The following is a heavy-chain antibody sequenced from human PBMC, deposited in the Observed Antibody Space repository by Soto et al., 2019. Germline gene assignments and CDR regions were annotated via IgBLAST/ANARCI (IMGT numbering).Heavy chain of an antibody. V-gene: IGHV4-34*01. Sequence: QVQLQQWGAGLLKPSETLSLTCAVSGGSLGGFHWSWIGQPPGKGLEGIGEISRSGSTHYGPSLRSRVTMSMDTSRHQLSLNLGSVPDADTAVYYCARGRTPPLIETTLSRVLFDLWGHGSLVTVSS. CDR1: GGSLGGFH. J-gene: IGHJ4*01. CDR2: ISRSGST. D-gene: IGHD1-1*01. CDR3: ARGRTPPLIETTLSRVLFDL.